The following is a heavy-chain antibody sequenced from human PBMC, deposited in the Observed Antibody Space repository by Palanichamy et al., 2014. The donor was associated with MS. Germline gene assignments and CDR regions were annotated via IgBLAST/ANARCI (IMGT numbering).Heavy chain of an antibody. Sequence: QLVESGGGLVQPGGSLRLSCAASGFTFSSFWMHWVRQAPGKGLVWVSRIDNDGSDASYADSVKGRFTISRDNARNTLYLQMNSLRAEDTAVYYCARERPHNWFDPWGQGTLVTVSS. CDR3: ARERPHNWFDP. J-gene: IGHJ5*02. CDR2: IDNDGSDA. V-gene: IGHV3-74*01. CDR1: GFTFSSFW.